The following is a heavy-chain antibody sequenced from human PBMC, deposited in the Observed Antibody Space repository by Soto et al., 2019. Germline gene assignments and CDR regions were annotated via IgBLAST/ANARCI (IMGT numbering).Heavy chain of an antibody. Sequence: ASVKVSCTASGYTFTSYYMHWVRHAPGQGLEWMGIINPSGGSTSYAQKFKGRVTMTRDTSTSTVYMELSSLRSEDTAVYYCAREMQQTYYYYGMDVWGQGTTVTVSS. D-gene: IGHD6-13*01. CDR1: GYTFTSYY. CDR2: INPSGGST. CDR3: AREMQQTYYYYGMDV. V-gene: IGHV1-46*01. J-gene: IGHJ6*02.